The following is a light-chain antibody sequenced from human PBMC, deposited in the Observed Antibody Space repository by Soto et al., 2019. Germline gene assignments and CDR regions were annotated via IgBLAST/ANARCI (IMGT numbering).Light chain of an antibody. V-gene: IGLV1-47*02. CDR3: AAWDDSLSGVV. CDR2: SND. Sequence: QSVLTQPPSASATPGQRVTISCSGSSSNIGTNYVYWYHHLPGTTPKLLIYSNDQRPSGVPDRFSGSMSGTAASLAIGGLRSEDEADYYCAAWDDSLSGVVFGGGTKVTVL. CDR1: SSNIGTNY. J-gene: IGLJ2*01.